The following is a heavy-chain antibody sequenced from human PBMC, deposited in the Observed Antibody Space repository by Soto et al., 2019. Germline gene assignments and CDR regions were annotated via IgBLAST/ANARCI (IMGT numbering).Heavy chain of an antibody. D-gene: IGHD6-19*01. CDR2: ISSSSYT. Sequence: QVQLVESGGGLVKPGGSLRLSCAASGFTFSDYYMSWIRQAPGKGLEWVSYISSSSYTNYADSVKGRFTISRDNAKNSLYLQMNSLRAEDTAVYYCARGGLYSSGWYAVNWFDPWGQGTLVTVSS. V-gene: IGHV3-11*06. CDR1: GFTFSDYY. J-gene: IGHJ5*02. CDR3: ARGGLYSSGWYAVNWFDP.